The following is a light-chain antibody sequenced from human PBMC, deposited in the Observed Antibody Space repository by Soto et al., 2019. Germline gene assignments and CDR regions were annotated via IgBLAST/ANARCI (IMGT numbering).Light chain of an antibody. J-gene: IGLJ2*01. CDR2: EVS. V-gene: IGLV2-14*01. CDR3: SSYTSSNTLV. CDR1: SSDVGGYNY. Sequence: QSVLTQPASVSGSPGQSITISCTGTSSDVGGYNYVSWYQQHPGKAPKLMIYEVSNRPSGVSNRFSGSKSGNTASLTISGLQAEDEADYYCSSYTSSNTLVFGGGTKLTVL.